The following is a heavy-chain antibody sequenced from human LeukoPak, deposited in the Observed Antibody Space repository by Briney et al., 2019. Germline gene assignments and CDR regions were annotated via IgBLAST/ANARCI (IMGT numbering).Heavy chain of an antibody. CDR3: ARHITPWGWFDP. V-gene: IGHV4-59*08. Sequence: AETLSLTCTVSGSSINNNFWTWIRQPPGKGLEWVGYIYSGGSANYNPFLKSRRFISASTSNNHIFLNHTSVTTAHAAVYYCARHITPWGWFDPWGQGTLVTVSS. CDR1: GSSINNNF. D-gene: IGHD3-16*01. J-gene: IGHJ5*02. CDR2: IYSGGSA.